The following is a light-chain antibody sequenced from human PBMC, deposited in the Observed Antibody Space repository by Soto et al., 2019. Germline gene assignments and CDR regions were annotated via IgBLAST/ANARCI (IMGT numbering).Light chain of an antibody. V-gene: IGKV1-39*01. CDR3: QQNYSMPRT. CDR2: AAS. Sequence: DIQMTQSPSSLSASVGDRVTITCRTSQSVSNYLNWYQQKSGEAPKLLIYAASTLQTGVPSRFSGSGSGTDFTLTISSLQPEDFATYYCQQNYSMPRTFGQGTKVEIK. CDR1: QSVSNY. J-gene: IGKJ1*01.